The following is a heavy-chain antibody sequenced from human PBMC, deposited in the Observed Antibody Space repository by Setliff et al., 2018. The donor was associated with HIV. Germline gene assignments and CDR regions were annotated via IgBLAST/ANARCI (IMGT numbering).Heavy chain of an antibody. Sequence: GGSLRLSCAVSGFSFSDYFMTWIRQAPGKGLEWVSYISGSGGVMAYADSVKGRFTISRDNAKNSLYLQMNSLRAEDTAVYYCARYKWNNWIFGWFDPWGQGTQVTVSS. CDR2: ISGSGGVM. V-gene: IGHV3-11*04. CDR1: GFSFSDYF. J-gene: IGHJ5*02. CDR3: ARYKWNNWIFGWFDP. D-gene: IGHD1-20*01.